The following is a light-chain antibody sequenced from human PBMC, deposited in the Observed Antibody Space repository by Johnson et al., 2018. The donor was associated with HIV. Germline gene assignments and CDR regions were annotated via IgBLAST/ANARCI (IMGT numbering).Light chain of an antibody. CDR3: GTWDSSLRENV. V-gene: IGLV1-51*01. J-gene: IGLJ1*01. Sequence: QSVLTQPPSVSVAPGQKVTISCSGSSSNIGNNYVSWYQQLPGTAPKLLIYDNNKRPSGIPDRFSGSKSGTSATLGITGLQTGDEADYYCGTWDSSLRENVFGTGTKVTVL. CDR2: DNN. CDR1: SSNIGNNY.